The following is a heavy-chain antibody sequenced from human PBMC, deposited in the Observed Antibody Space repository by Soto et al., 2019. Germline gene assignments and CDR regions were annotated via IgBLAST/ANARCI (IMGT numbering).Heavy chain of an antibody. CDR3: AREGVAANRVSYMDV. D-gene: IGHD2-15*01. CDR1: GHTFTSYG. CDR2: ISAYDGNT. Sequence: GHTFTSYGISWVRQAPGQGLEWMGWISAYDGNTNYAQKLQGRVTMTTDTSTSTAYMELRSLRSDDTAVYYCAREGVAANRVSYMDVWGKGTTVTVSS. V-gene: IGHV1-18*01. J-gene: IGHJ6*03.